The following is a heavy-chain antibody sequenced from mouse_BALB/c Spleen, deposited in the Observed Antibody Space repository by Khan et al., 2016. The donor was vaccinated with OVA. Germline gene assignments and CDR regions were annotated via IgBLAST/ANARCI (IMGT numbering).Heavy chain of an antibody. Sequence: QVQLQQPGSDLVRPGASVKLSCKASGYTFTNYWINWVKQRPGQGLKWIGNIYPSASYTNYNQKFKDKATLTVDKFSSTAYMQLSSPTSEDAAVYYCTRGDPGNFDFWGQGTTLTVSS. V-gene: IGHV1-69*02. J-gene: IGHJ2*01. CDR1: GYTFTNYW. CDR2: IYPSASYT. D-gene: IGHD2-13*01. CDR3: TRGDPGNFDF.